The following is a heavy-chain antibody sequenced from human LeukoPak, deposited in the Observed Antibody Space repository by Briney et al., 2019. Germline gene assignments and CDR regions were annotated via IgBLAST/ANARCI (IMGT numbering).Heavy chain of an antibody. CDR2: ISGSGGST. V-gene: IGHV3-23*01. CDR3: AKAAAGNFLSYQPNFDY. CDR1: GFTFSSYA. Sequence: GGSLRLSCAASGFTFSSYAMSWVRQAPGKGLEWVSAISGSGGSTYYADSVKGRFTISRDNSKNTLYLQMNSLRAEDTAVYYCAKAAAGNFLSYQPNFDYWGQGTLVTVSS. D-gene: IGHD6-13*01. J-gene: IGHJ4*02.